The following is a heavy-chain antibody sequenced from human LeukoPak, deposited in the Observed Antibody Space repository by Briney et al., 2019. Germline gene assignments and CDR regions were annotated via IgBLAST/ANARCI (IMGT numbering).Heavy chain of an antibody. V-gene: IGHV4-39*01. CDR3: ARHVPPGIAVAATWDWFDP. D-gene: IGHD6-19*01. Sequence: SETLSLTCTVSGGSISSSSYYWGWIRQPPGKGRECIGCLYYSGSTYYNPSLKSRVTISVDTSKNQFSLKLSSVTAADTAVYYCARHVPPGIAVAATWDWFDPWGQGTLVTVSS. CDR1: GGSISSSSYY. J-gene: IGHJ5*02. CDR2: LYYSGST.